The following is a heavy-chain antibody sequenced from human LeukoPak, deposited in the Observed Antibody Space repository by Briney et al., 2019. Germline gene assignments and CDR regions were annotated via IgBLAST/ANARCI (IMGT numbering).Heavy chain of an antibody. D-gene: IGHD3-9*01. CDR3: ARDRLVGYYDILTGYPNNWFDP. V-gene: IGHV3-74*01. Sequence: GGSLRLSCEVSGFTFSSHWMHWVRQAPGKGLVWVSRIDDDGSGTSYADSVKGRFTISRDNAKNTLYLQMNSLRAEDTAVYYCARDRLVGYYDILTGYPNNWFDPWGQGTLVTVSS. CDR2: IDDDGSGT. J-gene: IGHJ5*02. CDR1: GFTFSSHW.